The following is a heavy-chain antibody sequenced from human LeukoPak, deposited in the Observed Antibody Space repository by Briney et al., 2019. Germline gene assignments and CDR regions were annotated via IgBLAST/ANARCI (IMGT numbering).Heavy chain of an antibody. CDR1: GFTFSSYV. CDR2: ISGSGGST. D-gene: IGHD6-13*01. J-gene: IGHJ5*02. CDR3: AKDLKAAAGTWFDP. Sequence: GGSLRLSCAASGFTFSSYVMSWVRQAPGKGLEGVSAISGSGGSTYYANSVKGRFTISRDNSKNTLYLQMNSLRAEDTAVYYCAKDLKAAAGTWFDPWGQGTLVTVSS. V-gene: IGHV3-23*01.